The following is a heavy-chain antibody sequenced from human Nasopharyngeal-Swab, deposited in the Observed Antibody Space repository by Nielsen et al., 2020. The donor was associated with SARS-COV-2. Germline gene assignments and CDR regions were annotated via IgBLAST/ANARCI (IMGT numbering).Heavy chain of an antibody. CDR1: GGSISSYY. V-gene: IGHV4-59*01. CDR2: IYYSGST. D-gene: IGHD4-11*01. CDR3: ARGVDYTYWYFDL. J-gene: IGHJ2*01. Sequence: SETLSLTCTVSGGSISSYYWSWIRQPPGKGLEWIGYIYYSGSTNYNPSLKSRVTISVDTSKNQFSLKLSSVTAADTAVYYCARGVDYTYWYFDLWGRGTLVTVSS.